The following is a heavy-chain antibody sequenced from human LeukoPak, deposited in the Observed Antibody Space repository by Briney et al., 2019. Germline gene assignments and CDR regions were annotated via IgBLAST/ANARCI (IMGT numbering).Heavy chain of an antibody. CDR1: GFTFSRFS. D-gene: IGHD4-17*01. V-gene: IGHV3-48*04. J-gene: IGHJ4*02. CDR2: ISSSSGTI. CDR3: ARVDYGDYSGEDY. Sequence: GGSLRLSCAASGFTFSRFSMNWVRQAPGKGPEWISYISSSSGTIYYADSVKGRFTISRDNAKNSLYLQMNTLRAEDTAVYYCARVDYGDYSGEDYWGQGTLVTVSS.